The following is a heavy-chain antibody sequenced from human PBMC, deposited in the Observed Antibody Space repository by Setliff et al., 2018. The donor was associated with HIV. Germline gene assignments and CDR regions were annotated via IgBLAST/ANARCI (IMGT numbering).Heavy chain of an antibody. Sequence: SETLSLTCTVSGGSISSGSHFWGWNRQPAGKGLEWIGRLHLSGDTNYNPSLKSRVTMSIDTSKNQFSLKLSSVTAADTAVYYCARDNSYYYGSGSHYWYGMDVWGQGTTVTV. CDR3: ARDNSYYYGSGSHYWYGMDV. D-gene: IGHD3-10*01. CDR2: LHLSGDT. CDR1: GGSISSGSHF. V-gene: IGHV4-61*02. J-gene: IGHJ6*01.